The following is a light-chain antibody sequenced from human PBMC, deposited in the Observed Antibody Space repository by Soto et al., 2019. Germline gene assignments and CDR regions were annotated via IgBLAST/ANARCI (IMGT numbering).Light chain of an antibody. V-gene: IGKV1-6*01. CDR3: LQVRLYPWT. Sequence: AIQMTQSPSSLSASVGDRVTITCRASRDIGNALGWYQQKPGQAPKLFLNAESILESGVPSRFSASDSGTEYTLTINSLQPEDVATYFCLQVRLYPWTFGQGTRV. CDR2: AES. CDR1: RDIGNA. J-gene: IGKJ1*01.